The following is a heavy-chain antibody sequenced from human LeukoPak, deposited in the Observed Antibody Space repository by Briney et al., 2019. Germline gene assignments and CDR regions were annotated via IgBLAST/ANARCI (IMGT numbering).Heavy chain of an antibody. V-gene: IGHV3-23*01. Sequence: QPGGSLRLSCAASGFTFSSYAMTWVRQAPGKGLEWVSVVSGSGDTTYYADSVKGRFTISRDNSKNTLYLQMNSLRAEDTAVYYCVKESELLCGGWFDPWGQGTLVTVSS. CDR2: VSGSGDTT. CDR3: VKESELLCGGWFDP. CDR1: GFTFSSYA. J-gene: IGHJ5*02. D-gene: IGHD2-2*01.